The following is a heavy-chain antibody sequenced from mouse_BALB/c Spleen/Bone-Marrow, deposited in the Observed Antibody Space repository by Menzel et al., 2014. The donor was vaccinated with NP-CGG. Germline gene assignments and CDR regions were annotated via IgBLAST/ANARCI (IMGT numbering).Heavy chain of an antibody. CDR1: GYTFTRYW. J-gene: IGHJ1*01. Sequence: VQLQQSGAELVKPGASVKLSCKASGYTFTRYWMHWVKQRPGQGLEWIGEINPSNGRTNYNEKFKSKATLTVDKSSNTAYMQLSSLTSEDSAVYYCARWLLQYFDVWGVGTTVTVSS. CDR3: ARWLLQYFDV. CDR2: INPSNGRT. D-gene: IGHD2-3*01. V-gene: IGHV1S81*02.